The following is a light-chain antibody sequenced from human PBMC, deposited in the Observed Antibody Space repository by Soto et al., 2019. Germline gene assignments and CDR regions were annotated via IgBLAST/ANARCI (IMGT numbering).Light chain of an antibody. CDR3: HHYGSAPWT. V-gene: IGKV3-20*01. CDR1: QSVGDNF. Sequence: EIVLTQSPGTLSLSPGERATLSCRASQSVGDNFLAWYHQSPGQAPRLLIYGASSRANGIPDRFSGSGSGTDFTLTIDRLEPEDFALYFCHHYGSAPWTFGQGTEVEIK. CDR2: GAS. J-gene: IGKJ1*01.